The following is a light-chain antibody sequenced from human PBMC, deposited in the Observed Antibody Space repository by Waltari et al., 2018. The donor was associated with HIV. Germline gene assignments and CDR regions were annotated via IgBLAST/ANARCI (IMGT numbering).Light chain of an antibody. Sequence: QSVLTQPPSVSAAPGQTVTISCSGSSSTLATDYVSWYQHVPGAAPKLLIYDNNKRPSGIPDRFSGSKSGMSATLDITGLQTGDEADYYCGTWDPRLSVGVFGGGTKLTVL. CDR2: DNN. V-gene: IGLV1-51*01. CDR3: GTWDPRLSVGV. CDR1: SSTLATDY. J-gene: IGLJ2*01.